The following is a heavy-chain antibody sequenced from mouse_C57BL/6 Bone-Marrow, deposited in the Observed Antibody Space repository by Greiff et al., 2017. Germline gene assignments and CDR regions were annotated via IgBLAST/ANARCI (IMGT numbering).Heavy chain of an antibody. D-gene: IGHD1-1*01. V-gene: IGHV1-85*01. CDR3: ARGAYYYGSSPFAY. CDR2: IYPRDGST. Sequence: QVQLKESGPELVKPGASVKLSCKASGYTFTSYDINWVKQRPGQGLEWIGWIYPRDGSTKYNEKFKGKATLTVDTSSSTAYMELHSLTSEDSAVYFCARGAYYYGSSPFAYWGQGTLVTVSA. CDR1: GYTFTSYD. J-gene: IGHJ3*01.